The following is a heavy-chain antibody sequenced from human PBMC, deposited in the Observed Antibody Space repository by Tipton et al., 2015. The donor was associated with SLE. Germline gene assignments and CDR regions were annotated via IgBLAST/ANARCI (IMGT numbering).Heavy chain of an antibody. CDR1: GDSIRSTTYY. D-gene: IGHD2-15*01. J-gene: IGHJ5*02. CDR3: ARHLAVVAPPGFDP. V-gene: IGHV4-61*09. CDR2: IYTSGST. Sequence: TLSLTCTVSGDSIRSTTYYWAWIRQPPGKGLEWIGHIYTSGSTSYNPSLKSRLTISRDTSKNQVSLILRSVTVADTAVYYCARHLAVVAPPGFDPWGQGTLVTVSS.